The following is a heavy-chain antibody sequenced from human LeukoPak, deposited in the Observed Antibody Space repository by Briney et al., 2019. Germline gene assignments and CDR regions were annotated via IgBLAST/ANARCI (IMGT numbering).Heavy chain of an antibody. CDR3: ARYLNSGPEDF. V-gene: IGHV3-7*01. CDR1: GFTFSNYW. J-gene: IGHJ4*02. Sequence: GGSLRLACAATGFTFSNYWMSWFRQAPGKGLEWLANIKYDGRETQYVESVKGRFTISRDNAKNSLFLQMNSLRAEDTAVYYCARYLNSGPEDFWGQGNLVTVSS. CDR2: IKYDGRET. D-gene: IGHD1-26*01.